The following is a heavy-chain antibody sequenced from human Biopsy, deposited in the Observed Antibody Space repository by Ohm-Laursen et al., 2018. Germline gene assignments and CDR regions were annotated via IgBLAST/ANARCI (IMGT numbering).Heavy chain of an antibody. V-gene: IGHV3-11*04. CDR1: GFSFSDYH. Sequence: GSLRLSCAASGFSFSDYHMRWIRQAPGRGLEWVSYISGGGTIYYGDSMKGRVTISRDNAKNSLYLQMHSLRADDTAVYYCARGANPFHYWGRGTLVTVSS. CDR2: ISGGGTI. J-gene: IGHJ4*02. D-gene: IGHD4/OR15-4a*01. CDR3: ARGANPFHY.